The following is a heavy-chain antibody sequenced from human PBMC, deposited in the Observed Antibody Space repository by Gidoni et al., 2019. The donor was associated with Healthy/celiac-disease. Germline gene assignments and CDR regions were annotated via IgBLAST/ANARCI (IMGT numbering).Heavy chain of an antibody. J-gene: IGHJ4*02. CDR1: GFTFSSYG. Sequence: QVQLVESGGGVVPPGSSLRLSCAASGFTFSSYGMHWVRQAPGKGLEWVAGISYDGSNKYYADSVKGRFTISRDNSKNTLYLKMNSLRAEDTAVYYCAKDRVTPFDYWGQGTLVTVSS. CDR2: ISYDGSNK. CDR3: AKDRVTPFDY. D-gene: IGHD3-10*01. V-gene: IGHV3-30*18.